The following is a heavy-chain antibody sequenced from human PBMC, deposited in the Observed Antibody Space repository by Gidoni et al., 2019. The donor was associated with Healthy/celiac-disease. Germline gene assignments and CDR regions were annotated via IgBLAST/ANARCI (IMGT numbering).Heavy chain of an antibody. CDR3: ARDWILGSYYYGMDV. D-gene: IGHD7-27*01. V-gene: IGHV3-66*01. Sequence: EVQLVESGGGLVQPGGSLRLSCAASGFTVSSNYMSWVRQAPGKGLEWVSVIYSGGSTYYADSVKGRFTISRDNSKNTLYLQMNSLRAEDTAVYYCARDWILGSYYYGMDVWGQGTTVTVSS. CDR1: GFTVSSNY. CDR2: IYSGGST. J-gene: IGHJ6*02.